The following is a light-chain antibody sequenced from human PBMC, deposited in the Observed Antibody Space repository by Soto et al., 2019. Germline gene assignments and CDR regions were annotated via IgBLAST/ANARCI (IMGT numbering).Light chain of an antibody. V-gene: IGLV2-14*03. Sequence: QAVLTQPASVSGSPGQSITISYTGTSSDVGGYNYVSWYQHHPGKAPKLIIYDVTNRPSGVSNPFSGSKSGNTASLTISGLLPEDEADYYCSSYTTGNTRQIVFGTGTKVTVL. CDR3: SSYTTGNTRQIV. CDR1: SSDVGGYNY. CDR2: DVT. J-gene: IGLJ1*01.